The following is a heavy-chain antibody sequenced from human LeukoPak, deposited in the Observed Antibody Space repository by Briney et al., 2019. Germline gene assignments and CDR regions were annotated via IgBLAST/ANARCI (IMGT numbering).Heavy chain of an antibody. CDR3: AKDSGGNQFSYYMDV. J-gene: IGHJ6*03. Sequence: PGGSLRLSCAASGLTFSNYGIHWVRQAPGKGLEWVAFIWYDGSNKYYADSVKGRFTISRDNSKNTLYLQMNSLRAEDTAVYYCAKDSGGNQFSYYMDVWSKGTTVTVSS. CDR1: GLTFSNYG. CDR2: IWYDGSNK. V-gene: IGHV3-30*02. D-gene: IGHD4-23*01.